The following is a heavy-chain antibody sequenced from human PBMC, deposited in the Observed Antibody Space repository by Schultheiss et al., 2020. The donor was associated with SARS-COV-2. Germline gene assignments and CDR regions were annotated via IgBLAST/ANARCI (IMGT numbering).Heavy chain of an antibody. CDR1: GFTFSSYS. V-gene: IGHV3-21*04. J-gene: IGHJ3*02. CDR2: ISSSGSTI. Sequence: GGSLRLSCAASGFTFSSYSMNWVRQAPGKGLEWVSSISSSGSTIYYADSVKGRFTISRDNAKNSLYLQMNSLRAEDTAVYYCARTARDSSGSWPSAFDIWGQGTMVTVSS. D-gene: IGHD3-22*01. CDR3: ARTARDSSGSWPSAFDI.